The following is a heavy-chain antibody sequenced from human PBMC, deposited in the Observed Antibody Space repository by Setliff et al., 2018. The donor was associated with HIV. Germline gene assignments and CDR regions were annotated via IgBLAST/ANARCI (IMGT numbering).Heavy chain of an antibody. J-gene: IGHJ3*02. CDR2: LHYTGTT. CDR3: ARRIQLRDSSGRSCWTFDI. Sequence: KPSETLSLTCTVSGDSISNYYWSWVRQPPGKGLEWIATLHYTGTTYYNPSLKSRVTISTDTSKNQFSLKLSSVTAADTAVYYCARRIQLRDSSGRSCWTFDIWGQGTMVTVSS. CDR1: GDSISNYY. D-gene: IGHD2-15*01. V-gene: IGHV4-59*04.